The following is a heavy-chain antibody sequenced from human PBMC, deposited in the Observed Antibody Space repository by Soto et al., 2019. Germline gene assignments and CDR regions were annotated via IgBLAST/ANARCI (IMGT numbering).Heavy chain of an antibody. Sequence: EVQLLESGGGLVQPGGSLRLSCTASGFTFSNYAMSWVRQAPGKGLAWVSTIGGSGASTHYADSVKGQFAISRDNSNNMLCVQMDSLRVEDTAVYYCAKETRRGYGSGGICYGYFDYWGQGTLVTVSS. CDR3: AKETRRGYGSGGICYGYFDY. D-gene: IGHD2-15*01. CDR1: GFTFSNYA. CDR2: IGGSGAST. J-gene: IGHJ4*02. V-gene: IGHV3-23*01.